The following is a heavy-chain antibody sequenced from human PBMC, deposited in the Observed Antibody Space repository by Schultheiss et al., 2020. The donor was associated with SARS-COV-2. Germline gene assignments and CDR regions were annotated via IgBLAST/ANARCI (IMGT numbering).Heavy chain of an antibody. CDR3: AKDKAVASTDHELGY. CDR1: GFTFSSYA. J-gene: IGHJ4*02. V-gene: IGHV3-30*02. CDR2: IRYDGSNE. Sequence: GGSLRLSCAASGFTFSSYAMHWVRQAPGKGLEWVAVIRYDGSNEYYGHSVKGRFTISRDNSKNTLYLQMNSLRPEDTAVYYCAKDKAVASTDHELGYWGQGTLVTVSS. D-gene: IGHD6-19*01.